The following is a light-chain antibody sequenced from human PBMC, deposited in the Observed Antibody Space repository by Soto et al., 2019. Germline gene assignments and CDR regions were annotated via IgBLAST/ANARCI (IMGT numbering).Light chain of an antibody. V-gene: IGLV2-11*01. CDR3: CSYAGTYIVV. Sequence: QSALTQPRSVSRSPGQSVTISCTGTSSDVGGYNYVSWYQQHPGKAPKLMIYDVTKRPSGVPDRFSGSKSDNTASLTISGLQAEDEADYYCCSYAGTYIVVFGTGTKVTVL. CDR1: SSDVGGYNY. CDR2: DVT. J-gene: IGLJ1*01.